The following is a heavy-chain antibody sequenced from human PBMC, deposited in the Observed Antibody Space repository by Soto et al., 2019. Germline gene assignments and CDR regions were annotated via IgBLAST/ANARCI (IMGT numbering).Heavy chain of an antibody. J-gene: IGHJ4*02. Sequence: QVQLVQSGAEVKKPGSSVRVSCRASGDTFKNSAITWVRQAPGQGLEWMGEITPMGGVTKYAQKFEDRLTISADGSTTTSNMELRSLDSDDTAVYFCGREGRIAGIDYWGQGTLVTVS. CDR1: GDTFKNSA. CDR2: ITPMGGVT. CDR3: GREGRIAGIDY. D-gene: IGHD1-20*01. V-gene: IGHV1-69*01.